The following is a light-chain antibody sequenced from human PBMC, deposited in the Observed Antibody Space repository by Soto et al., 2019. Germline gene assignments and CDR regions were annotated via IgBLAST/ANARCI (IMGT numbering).Light chain of an antibody. CDR2: DNN. CDR1: SSNIGNNY. V-gene: IGLV1-51*01. Sequence: QSVLTQPPSVSAAPGQKVTISCSGSSSNIGNNYVSWYQQLPGTAPKLLIYDNNVRPSGIPDRFSGSKSGTSATLDITGLQTVDEADYYCGTWDNSLSAVFGGGTKLTVL. CDR3: GTWDNSLSAV. J-gene: IGLJ2*01.